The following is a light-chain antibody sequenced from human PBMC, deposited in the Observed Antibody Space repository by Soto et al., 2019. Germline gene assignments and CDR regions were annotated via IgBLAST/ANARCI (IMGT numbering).Light chain of an antibody. Sequence: DIHMTQSPSTLSASLLDRVIITCRASQSISSWLAWSQQKPGKAPKLLIYKASTLKSGVPSRFSGSGSGTEFTLTISSLQPDDFATYYCQHYNSYSEAFGQGTKVDIK. J-gene: IGKJ1*01. CDR3: QHYNSYSEA. CDR2: KAS. V-gene: IGKV1-5*03. CDR1: QSISSW.